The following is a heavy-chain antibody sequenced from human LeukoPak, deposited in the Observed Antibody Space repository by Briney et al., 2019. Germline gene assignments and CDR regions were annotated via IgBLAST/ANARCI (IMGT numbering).Heavy chain of an antibody. D-gene: IGHD6-13*01. V-gene: IGHV3-23*01. Sequence: GGSLRLSCAASGFTFSSYAMSWVRQAPGKGLEWVSVISDSGGITYYVDSVKGRFTISRDNSKNTVYLQMNSLRTEDTAVYSCARRSAAVDYWGQGTLVTVSS. J-gene: IGHJ4*02. CDR1: GFTFSSYA. CDR3: ARRSAAVDY. CDR2: ISDSGGIT.